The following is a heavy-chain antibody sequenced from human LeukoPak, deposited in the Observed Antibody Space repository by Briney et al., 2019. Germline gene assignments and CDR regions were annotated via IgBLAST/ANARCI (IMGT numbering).Heavy chain of an antibody. D-gene: IGHD2-15*01. Sequence: ASVKVSCKASGYTFTSYDINWVRQATGQGLEWMGWMNPNSGNTGYAQKFQGRVTMTRNTSISTAYMELSSLRSEDTAVYYCAGGRRGYCSGGSCYRFDPWGQGTLVTVSS. V-gene: IGHV1-8*01. CDR3: AGGRRGYCSGGSCYRFDP. CDR2: MNPNSGNT. J-gene: IGHJ5*02. CDR1: GYTFTSYD.